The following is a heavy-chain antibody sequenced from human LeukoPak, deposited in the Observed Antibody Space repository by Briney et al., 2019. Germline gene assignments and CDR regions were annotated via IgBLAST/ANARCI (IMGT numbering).Heavy chain of an antibody. J-gene: IGHJ4*02. V-gene: IGHV3-30-3*01. CDR2: ILYDGSNK. Sequence: GRSLRLSCAASGFTFSSYAMHWVRQAPGKGLEWVAVILYDGSNKYYADSVKGRFTISRDNSKNTLYLQMNSLRAEDTAVYYCARESYDSSGYDYWGQGTLVTVSS. CDR1: GFTFSSYA. CDR3: ARESYDSSGYDY. D-gene: IGHD3-22*01.